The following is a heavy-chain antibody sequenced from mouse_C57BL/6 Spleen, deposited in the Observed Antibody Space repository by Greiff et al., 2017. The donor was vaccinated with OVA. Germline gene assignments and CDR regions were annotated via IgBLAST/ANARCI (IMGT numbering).Heavy chain of an antibody. Sequence: EVHLVESGGGLVQPGGSLKLSCAASGFTFSDYYMYWVRQTPEKRLEWVAYISNGGGSTYYPDTVKGRFTISRDNAKNTLYLQMSRLKSEDTAMYYCARPGDGYYWYFDVWGTGTTVTVSS. V-gene: IGHV5-12*01. CDR1: GFTFSDYY. J-gene: IGHJ1*03. CDR3: ARPGDGYYWYFDV. CDR2: ISNGGGST. D-gene: IGHD2-3*01.